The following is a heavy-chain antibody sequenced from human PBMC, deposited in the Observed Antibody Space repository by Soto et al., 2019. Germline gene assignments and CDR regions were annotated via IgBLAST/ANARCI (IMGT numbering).Heavy chain of an antibody. CDR3: AYGRLGYCSGGSCYHYYYYMDV. Sequence: SVKVSCKASGFTFTSSAMQWVRQARGQRLEWIGWIVVGSGNTNYAQKFQERVTITRDMSTSTAYMELSSLRSEDTAVYYCAYGRLGYCSGGSCYHYYYYMDVWGKGTTVTVSS. D-gene: IGHD2-15*01. J-gene: IGHJ6*03. V-gene: IGHV1-58*02. CDR2: IVVGSGNT. CDR1: GFTFTSSA.